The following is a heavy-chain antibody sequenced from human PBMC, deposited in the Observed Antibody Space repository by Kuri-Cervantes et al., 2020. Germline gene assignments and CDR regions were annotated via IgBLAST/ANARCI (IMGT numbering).Heavy chain of an antibody. Sequence: ESLKISCTVSGGSISSYYWSWIRQPPGKGLEWIGYIYYSGSTNYNPSLKSRVTISVDTPKNQFSLKLSSVTAADTAVYYCARRGMTTFAFDIWGKGTTVTVSS. D-gene: IGHD3-16*01. V-gene: IGHV4-59*08. CDR2: IYYSGST. CDR3: ARRGMTTFAFDI. J-gene: IGHJ6*04. CDR1: GGSISSYY.